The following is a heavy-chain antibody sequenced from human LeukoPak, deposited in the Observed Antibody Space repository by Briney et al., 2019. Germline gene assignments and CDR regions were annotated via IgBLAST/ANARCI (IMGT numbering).Heavy chain of an antibody. V-gene: IGHV3-11*01. Sequence: KAGGSLRLSCAASGFTFSDYNMRWIRQAPGKGLEWVSSISRSGSTKYYADSVKGRFTISRDNAKNSLFLQMNSLRAEDTAVYYCARDPPSSLNYYDSSGYYPDWGQGTLVTVSS. CDR1: GFTFSDYN. CDR2: ISRSGSTK. J-gene: IGHJ4*02. D-gene: IGHD3-22*01. CDR3: ARDPPSSLNYYDSSGYYPD.